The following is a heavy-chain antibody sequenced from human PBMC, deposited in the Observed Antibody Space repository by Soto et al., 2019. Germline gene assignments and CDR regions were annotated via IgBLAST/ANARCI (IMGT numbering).Heavy chain of an antibody. CDR1: GFTFSSYS. CDR2: ISSSSSYI. Sequence: EVQLVESGGGLVKPGGSLILSCAASGFTFSSYSMNWVRQAPGKGLEWVSSISSSSSYIYYADSVKGRFTISRDNAKNSLYLQMNSLRAEDTAVYYCARGPSRTTVAGTGYWGQGTLVTVSS. V-gene: IGHV3-21*01. J-gene: IGHJ4*02. CDR3: ARGPSRTTVAGTGY. D-gene: IGHD6-19*01.